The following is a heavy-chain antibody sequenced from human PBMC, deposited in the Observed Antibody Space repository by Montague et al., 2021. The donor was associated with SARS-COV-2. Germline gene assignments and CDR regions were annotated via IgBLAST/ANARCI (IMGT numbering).Heavy chain of an antibody. CDR2: INHSGTT. CDR3: ARWDPQTLTLIGLRGKSASDY. CDR1: GESVTSYY. V-gene: IGHV4-34*01. Sequence: SETLSLTCTVSGESVTSYYWTWIRQSPGKGLEWIAEINHSGTTNYNFNPSLRSRVTITVDTSKSQFSLKLSSVTAADTGVYYCARWDPQTLTLIGLRGKSASDYWGQGAQVTVTS. J-gene: IGHJ4*02. D-gene: IGHD4-23*01.